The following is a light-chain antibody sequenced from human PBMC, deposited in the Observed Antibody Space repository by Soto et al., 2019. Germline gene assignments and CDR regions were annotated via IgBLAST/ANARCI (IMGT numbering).Light chain of an antibody. CDR3: LLYYGGAQLV. J-gene: IGLJ1*01. V-gene: IGLV7-43*01. CDR2: STS. CDR1: TGAVTSGYY. Sequence: QAVVTQEPSLTVSPGGTVTLTCASSTGAVTSGYYPNWFQQKPGQAPWALIYSTSNKHSWTPARFSGSLLGGKAALTLSGVQPEDEAEYYCLLYYGGAQLVFGTGTKVTVL.